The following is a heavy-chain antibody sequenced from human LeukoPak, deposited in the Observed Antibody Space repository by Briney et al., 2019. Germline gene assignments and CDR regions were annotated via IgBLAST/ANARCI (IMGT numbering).Heavy chain of an antibody. J-gene: IGHJ4*02. D-gene: IGHD4-23*01. V-gene: IGHV4-39*01. Sequence: SETLSLTCTVSGGSISSSSYYWGWIRQPLGKGLKWIGSIYYGGSTYYNPSLKSRVTISVDTSKNQFSLKLSSVTAADTAVYYCASDTVVTPFRSLYTGDYWGQGTLVTVSS. CDR2: IYYGGST. CDR3: ASDTVVTPFRSLYTGDY. CDR1: GGSISSSSYY.